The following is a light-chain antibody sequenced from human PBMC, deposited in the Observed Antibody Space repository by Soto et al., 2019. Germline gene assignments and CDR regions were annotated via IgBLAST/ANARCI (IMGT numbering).Light chain of an antibody. V-gene: IGKV3-20*01. Sequence: EIVLTQSPGTLSLSPGERATLSCRASQSVTSNYLAWYQLKPGQAPRLLIYAASNTATAIPDSFSGSGSGTDFTLSISRLAPEHFAVYYCQQYGSTPSITFGQGTRLEIK. J-gene: IGKJ5*01. CDR3: QQYGSTPSIT. CDR2: AAS. CDR1: QSVTSNY.